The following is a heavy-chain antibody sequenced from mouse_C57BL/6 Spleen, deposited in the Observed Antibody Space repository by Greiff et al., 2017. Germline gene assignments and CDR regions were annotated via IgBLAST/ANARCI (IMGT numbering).Heavy chain of an antibody. V-gene: IGHV14-3*01. D-gene: IGHD3-3*01. CDR1: GFNIKNTY. CDR3: AREGGRRYFDV. Sequence: EVQLQQSVAELVRPGASVKLSCTASGFNIKNTYMPWVKQRPEQGLEWIGRIDPANGNTKYAPKFQGKATITADTSSNTAYLQLSSLTSEDTAIYYCAREGGRRYFDVWGTGTTVTVSS. CDR2: IDPANGNT. J-gene: IGHJ1*03.